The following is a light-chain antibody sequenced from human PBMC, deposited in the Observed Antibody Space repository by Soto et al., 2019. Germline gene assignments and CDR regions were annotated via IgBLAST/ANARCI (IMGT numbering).Light chain of an antibody. CDR1: SSDVGGYNY. J-gene: IGLJ1*01. Sequence: QSVLTQPASVSGSPGQSITISCTGTSSDVGGYNYVSWYQQHPVKAPKLMIYDVTNRPSGVSDRFSGSKSGNTASLTISGLQAEDEADYYCRSYTSGSTPYVFGTGTKVTVL. V-gene: IGLV2-14*01. CDR3: RSYTSGSTPYV. CDR2: DVT.